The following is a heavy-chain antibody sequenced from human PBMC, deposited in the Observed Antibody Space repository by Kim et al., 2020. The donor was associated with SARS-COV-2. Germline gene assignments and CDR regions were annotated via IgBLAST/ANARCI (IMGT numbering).Heavy chain of an antibody. J-gene: IGHJ1*01. Sequence: GGSLRLSCAASGFTFSSYSMNWVRQAPGKGLEWVSSISSSSSYIYYADSVKGRFTISRDNAKNSLYLQMNSLRAEDTAVYYCASTPAQRPRYFQHWGQGTLVTVSS. CDR2: ISSSSSYI. CDR1: GFTFSSYS. CDR3: ASTPAQRPRYFQH. V-gene: IGHV3-21*01.